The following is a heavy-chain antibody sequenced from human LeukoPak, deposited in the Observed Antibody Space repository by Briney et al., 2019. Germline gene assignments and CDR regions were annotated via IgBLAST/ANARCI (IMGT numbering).Heavy chain of an antibody. D-gene: IGHD2-21*01. CDR2: IRYDGSNK. CDR3: AKAQTRVWAFDI. V-gene: IGHV3-30*02. Sequence: PGGSLRLSCAASGFTFSNYGMHWVRQAPGKGLEWVAFIRYDGSNKYYADSVKGRFTISRDNSKNTLYLQMNSLRAEDTAVYYCAKAQTRVWAFDIWGQGTMVTVSS. J-gene: IGHJ3*02. CDR1: GFTFSNYG.